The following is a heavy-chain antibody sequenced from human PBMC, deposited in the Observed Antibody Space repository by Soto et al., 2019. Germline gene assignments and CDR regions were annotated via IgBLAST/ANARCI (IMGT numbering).Heavy chain of an antibody. J-gene: IGHJ6*04. CDR3: ARRSWGDCRSTSCYAVRVEWSV. CDR1: GGSFSGYY. CDR2: INHSGST. V-gene: IGHV4-34*01. Sequence: QVQLQQWGAGLLKPSETLSLTCAVYGGSFSGYYWSWIRQPPGKGLEWIGEINHSGSTNYNPSLKRRVTISVDTSKNQFSLKLSSVTAADTAAYYCARRSWGDCRSTSCYAVRVEWSVWGKGTTVTVSS. D-gene: IGHD2-2*01.